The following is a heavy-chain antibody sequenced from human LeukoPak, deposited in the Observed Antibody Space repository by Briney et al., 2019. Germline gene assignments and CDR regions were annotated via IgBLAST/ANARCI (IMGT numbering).Heavy chain of an antibody. CDR3: VKSIKPTDSINCYWYFQH. D-gene: IGHD6-13*01. CDR2: ISKNGTTT. J-gene: IGHJ1*01. V-gene: IGHV3-64D*09. CDR1: GFTFSSYA. Sequence: SGGSLRLSCSASGFTFSSYAMYWVRQAPGKGLEYVSDISKNGTTTYYVDSVKDRFIISRDNSKNTLSLQMSSLRTEDTAVYYCVKSIKPTDSINCYWYFQHWGQGTLVTVSS.